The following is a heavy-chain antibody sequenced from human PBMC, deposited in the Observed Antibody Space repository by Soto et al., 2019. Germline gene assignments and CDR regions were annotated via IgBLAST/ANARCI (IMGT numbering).Heavy chain of an antibody. J-gene: IGHJ6*02. CDR2: INHSGST. CDR3: ARSRYYHGSESYYRPNYYGMDV. D-gene: IGHD3-10*01. Sequence: SETLSLTCAVHGGSFSGYYWSWIRQPPGKGLEWIGEINHSGSTNYNPSLKSRVTISVDTSKNQFSLKLSSVTAADTAVYYCARSRYYHGSESYYRPNYYGMDVWGQGTTVTVSS. CDR1: GGSFSGYY. V-gene: IGHV4-34*01.